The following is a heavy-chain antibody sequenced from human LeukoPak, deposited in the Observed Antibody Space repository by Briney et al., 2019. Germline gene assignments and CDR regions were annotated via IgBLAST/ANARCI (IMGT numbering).Heavy chain of an antibody. CDR1: GYTFANFG. D-gene: IGHD2-2*02. CDR3: ARSCSSSSCYMVH. J-gene: IGHJ4*02. Sequence: ASVKVSCKASGYTFANFGITWVRQAPGQGLEWMGWISVYNGNTNYAQNLQGRVTLTTDTSTSTAYMELRSLRSDDTALYYCARSCSSSSCYMVHWGQGTLVSVSS. V-gene: IGHV1-18*01. CDR2: ISVYNGNT.